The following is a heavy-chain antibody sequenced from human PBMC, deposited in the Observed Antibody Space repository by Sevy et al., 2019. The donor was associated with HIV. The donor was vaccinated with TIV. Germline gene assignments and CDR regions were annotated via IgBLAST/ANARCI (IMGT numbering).Heavy chain of an antibody. CDR3: ARGPDRSFRDLFFFDH. Sequence: GGCLRLSCAASGFTFSTYSMNCVRQAPGKGLERVSYISSSTDKIYYADFVKGRFTISRDNAKNSLYLQINSLRDEGTAVYYCARGPDRSFRDLFFFDHWGQGSMVHVSS. D-gene: IGHD3-10*01. V-gene: IGHV3-48*02. CDR2: ISSSTDKI. J-gene: IGHJ4*02. CDR1: GFTFSTYS.